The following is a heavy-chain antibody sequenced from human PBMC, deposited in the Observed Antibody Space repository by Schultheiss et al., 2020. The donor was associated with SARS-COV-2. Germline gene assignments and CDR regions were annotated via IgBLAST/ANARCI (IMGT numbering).Heavy chain of an antibody. V-gene: IGHV1-2*02. Sequence: ASVKVSCKASGYKFSDFYIHWVRQAPGQGLEWMGWINPNSGGTSYAQKFQGRVTMTRDTSTSTVYMELSSLRSEDTAVYYCARESYWVGMVRGPEDYYGMDVWGQGTTVTVSS. CDR2: INPNSGGT. CDR3: ARESYWVGMVRGPEDYYGMDV. CDR1: GYKFSDFY. J-gene: IGHJ6*02. D-gene: IGHD3-10*01.